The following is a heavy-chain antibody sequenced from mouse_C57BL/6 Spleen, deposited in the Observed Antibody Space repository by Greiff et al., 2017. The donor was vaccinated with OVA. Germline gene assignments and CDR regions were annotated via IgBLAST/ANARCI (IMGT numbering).Heavy chain of an antibody. Sequence: QVQLKESGPELVKPGASVKISCKASGYAFSSSWMNWVKQRPGKGLEWIGRIYPGDGDTNYNGKFKGKATLTADKSSSTAYMQLSSLTSEDSAVYFWARGGRGNAMDYWGQGTSVTVSS. CDR3: ARGGRGNAMDY. CDR2: IYPGDGDT. J-gene: IGHJ4*01. CDR1: GYAFSSSW. V-gene: IGHV1-82*01.